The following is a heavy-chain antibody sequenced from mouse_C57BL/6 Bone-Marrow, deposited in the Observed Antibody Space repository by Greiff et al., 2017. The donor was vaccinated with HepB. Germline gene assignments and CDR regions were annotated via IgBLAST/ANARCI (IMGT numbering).Heavy chain of an antibody. Sequence: QVQLQQSGAELVRPGASVKLSCKASGYTFTDYYINWVKQRPGQGLEWIARIYPGSGNTYYNEKFKGKATLTAEKSSSTAYMQLSSLTSEDSAVYFCAIYYDYDFDYWGQGTTLTVSS. CDR2: IYPGSGNT. V-gene: IGHV1-76*01. J-gene: IGHJ2*01. CDR1: GYTFTDYY. D-gene: IGHD2-4*01. CDR3: AIYYDYDFDY.